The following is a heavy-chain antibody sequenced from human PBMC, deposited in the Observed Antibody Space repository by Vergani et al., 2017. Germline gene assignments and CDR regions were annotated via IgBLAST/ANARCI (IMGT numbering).Heavy chain of an antibody. CDR2: VYYNGNT. CDR3: ARDRSWSLFDY. V-gene: IGHV4-59*01. J-gene: IGHJ4*02. D-gene: IGHD3-3*01. CDR1: GASIRNYY. Sequence: QVQLQESGPGLVKPSETLSLTCAVSGASIRNYYWSWIRQPPGKGLEWIGYVYYNGNTNYNPSLKSRVTMSVDTSKNQFSLKLSSVTAADTAVYYCARDRSWSLFDYWGQGTLVTVSS.